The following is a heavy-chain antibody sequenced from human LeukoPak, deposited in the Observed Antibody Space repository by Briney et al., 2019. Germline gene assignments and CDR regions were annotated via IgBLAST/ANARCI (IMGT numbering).Heavy chain of an antibody. V-gene: IGHV3-30-3*01. CDR3: AKAQSPRPRIAVAGNFDY. CDR1: GFTFSSYA. CDR2: ISYDGSNK. D-gene: IGHD6-19*01. J-gene: IGHJ4*02. Sequence: PGGSLRLSCAASGFTFSSYAMHWVRQAPGKGLEWVAVISYDGSNKYYADSVKGRFTISRDNSKNTLYLQMNSLRAEDTAVYYCAKAQSPRPRIAVAGNFDYWGQGTLVTVSS.